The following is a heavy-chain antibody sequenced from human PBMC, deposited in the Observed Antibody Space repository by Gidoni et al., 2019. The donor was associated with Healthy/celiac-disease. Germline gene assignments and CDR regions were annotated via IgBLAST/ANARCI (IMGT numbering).Heavy chain of an antibody. CDR1: GGSISSSSYY. CDR3: ARHWADILTGYHFLGMDV. D-gene: IGHD3-9*01. CDR2: IYYSGST. Sequence: QLQLQESGPGLVKPSETLSLTCTVSGGSISSSSYYWGWIRQPPGKGLEWIGSIYYSGSTYYNPSLKSRVTISVDTSKNQFSLKLSSVTAADTAVYYCARHWADILTGYHFLGMDVWGQGTTVTVSS. V-gene: IGHV4-39*01. J-gene: IGHJ6*02.